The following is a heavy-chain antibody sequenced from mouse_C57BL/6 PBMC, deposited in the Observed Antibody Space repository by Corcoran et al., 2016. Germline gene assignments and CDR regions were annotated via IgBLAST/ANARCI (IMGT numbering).Heavy chain of an antibody. D-gene: IGHD2-4*01. Sequence: QIQLVQSGPELKKPGETVKISCKASGYTFTTNGMSWVKQAPGKGLKWMGWINTYSGVPTYADDFKGRFAFSLETSASTAYLQINNLKNEDTATYFCARSHYDGFAYWGQGTLVTVSA. CDR3: ARSHYDGFAY. V-gene: IGHV9-3*01. J-gene: IGHJ3*01. CDR1: GYTFTTNG. CDR2: INTYSGVP.